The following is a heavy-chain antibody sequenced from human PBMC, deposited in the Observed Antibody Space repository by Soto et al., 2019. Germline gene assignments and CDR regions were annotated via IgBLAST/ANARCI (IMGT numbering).Heavy chain of an antibody. D-gene: IGHD5-18*01. J-gene: IGHJ6*03. CDR1: GGSFSGYY. V-gene: IGHV4-34*01. CDR2: INHSGST. CDR3: ARASARSYGYTSTYYYYYMDV. Sequence: SETLSLTCAVYGGSFSGYYWSWIRQPPGKGLEWFGEINHSGSTNYNPSLKSRVTISVDTSKNQFSLKLSSVTAADTAVYYCARASARSYGYTSTYYYYYMDVWGKGTTVTVSS.